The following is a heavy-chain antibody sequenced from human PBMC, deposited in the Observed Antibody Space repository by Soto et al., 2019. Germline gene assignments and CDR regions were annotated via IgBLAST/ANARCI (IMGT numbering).Heavy chain of an antibody. D-gene: IGHD6-13*01. J-gene: IGHJ4*02. Sequence: QVQLQESGPGLVKPSQTLSLTCTVSGGSISSGVYYWSWIRQHPGKGLEWIGYIYYSGSTYYNPSLKSRVTISVDTSKNQFSLKLSSVNVADTAVYYCAREQQQLVYNYFDYWGQGTLVTVSS. CDR3: AREQQQLVYNYFDY. CDR1: GGSISSGVYY. CDR2: IYYSGST. V-gene: IGHV4-31*03.